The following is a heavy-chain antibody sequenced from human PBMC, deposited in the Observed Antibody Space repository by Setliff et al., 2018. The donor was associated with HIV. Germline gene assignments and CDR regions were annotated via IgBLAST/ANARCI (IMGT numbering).Heavy chain of an antibody. J-gene: IGHJ1*01. CDR3: ATPLFPNYHDNSVLID. CDR1: GYTFTSYD. V-gene: IGHV1-8*03. D-gene: IGHD3-22*01. Sequence: ASVKVSCKTSGYTFTSYDVHWVRQATGQGLEWMGYLNPKSGDTGSAQRFQDRLTITADTSVSTAYLELGSLRSDDTAVYYCATPLFPNYHDNSVLIDWGQGTPVTVSS. CDR2: LNPKSGDT.